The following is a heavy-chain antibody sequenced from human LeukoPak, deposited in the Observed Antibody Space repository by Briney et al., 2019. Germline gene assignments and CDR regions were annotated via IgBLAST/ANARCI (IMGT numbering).Heavy chain of an antibody. CDR3: AKAVGYGSSTSCFATFDY. CDR1: GFTFSSYA. J-gene: IGHJ4*02. CDR2: ISGSGGST. Sequence: GGSLRLSCAASGFTFSSYAMSWVRQAPGKGLEWVSAISGSGGSTYYADSVKGRYTISRDNSKNTLYLQMNSLRAEDTAVYYCAKAVGYGSSTSCFATFDYWAQGTLVTVSS. V-gene: IGHV3-23*01. D-gene: IGHD2-2*03.